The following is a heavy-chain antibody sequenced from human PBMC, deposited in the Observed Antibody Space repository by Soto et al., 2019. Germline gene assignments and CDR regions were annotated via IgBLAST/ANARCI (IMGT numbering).Heavy chain of an antibody. CDR2: IIGHNGRK. CDR1: GFIFDTFD. J-gene: IGHJ4*02. V-gene: IGHV3-23*01. D-gene: IGHD6-19*01. CDR3: TKGAWLDDF. Sequence: EVQLLGSGGGLVQPGGSLRLSCAASGFIFDTFDMSWVRQAPGKGLEWVSAIIGHNGRKYYADSVTGRFTISKDNSNKTSYLQMNCRIVEYTAIYYCTKGAWLDDFCGQGALVTVSS.